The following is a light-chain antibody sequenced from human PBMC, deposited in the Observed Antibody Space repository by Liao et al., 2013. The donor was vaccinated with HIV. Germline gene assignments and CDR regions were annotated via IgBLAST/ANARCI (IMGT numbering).Light chain of an antibody. J-gene: IGLJ2*01. CDR2: QGN. Sequence: SYELSQPTSLSVSPGQTANITCSEDQSGDADVSWYQQKPGQSPVLVIFQGNKRPSGIPERFSGSTSGTTATLTITGAQAMDDADYYCQAWDGSTVAFGGGTKLTVL. CDR3: QAWDGSTVA. V-gene: IGLV3-1*01. CDR1: QSGDAD.